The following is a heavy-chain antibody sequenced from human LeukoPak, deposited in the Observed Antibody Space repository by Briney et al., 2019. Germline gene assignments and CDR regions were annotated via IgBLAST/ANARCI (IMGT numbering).Heavy chain of an antibody. Sequence: SQTLSLTCTVSGGSISSGDYYWTWIRQPPGKGLEWIGYIYCSGSTYYNPSLKSRVAISVDTSKNQFSLKLSSVTAADTAVYYCALQIGLRAMSWGQGTLVTVSS. V-gene: IGHV4-30-4*01. D-gene: IGHD2-21*02. CDR2: IYCSGST. CDR3: ALQIGLRAMS. CDR1: GGSISSGDYY. J-gene: IGHJ4*02.